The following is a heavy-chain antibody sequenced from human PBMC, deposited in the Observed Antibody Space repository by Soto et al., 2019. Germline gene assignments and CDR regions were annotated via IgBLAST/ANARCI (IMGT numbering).Heavy chain of an antibody. CDR2: IGTAGDT. D-gene: IGHD5-18*01. CDR1: GFTFRSYD. CDR3: ARDGRGYGAFDI. J-gene: IGHJ3*02. Sequence: GGSLRLSCAASGFTFRSYDMHWVRQATGKGLEWVSAIGTAGDTYYPGSVKGRFTISRENAKNSLYLQMNSLRAGDTAVYYCARDGRGYGAFDIWGQGTMVTVSS. V-gene: IGHV3-13*01.